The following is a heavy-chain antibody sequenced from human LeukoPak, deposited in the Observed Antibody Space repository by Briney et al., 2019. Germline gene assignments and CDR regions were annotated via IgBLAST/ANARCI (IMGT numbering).Heavy chain of an antibody. Sequence: PGGSLILSCAASGFTFSNAWMSWVRQAPNKGLEWVGRSKTKTDGGTTDYAAPVKGRFTISRDDSKDTLYLQMNSLKSEDTAVYYCTTDYGSGSYHYFNYWGQETLITVSS. D-gene: IGHD3-10*01. J-gene: IGHJ4*02. CDR2: SKTKTDGGTT. V-gene: IGHV3-15*01. CDR1: GFTFSNAW. CDR3: TTDYGSGSYHYFNY.